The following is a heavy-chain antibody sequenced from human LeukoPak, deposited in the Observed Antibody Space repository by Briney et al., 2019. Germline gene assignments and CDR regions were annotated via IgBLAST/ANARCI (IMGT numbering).Heavy chain of an antibody. D-gene: IGHD4-23*01. CDR1: GFTFSSYS. Sequence: GGSLRLSCAASGFTFSSYSMNWVRQAPGKGLEWVSSISSSSSYIYYADSVKGRFTISRDNAKNSLYLQMNSLRAEDTAVYYCARDGPTTVVIQAPDYWGQGTLVTVSS. CDR3: ARDGPTTVVIQAPDY. CDR2: ISSSSSYI. J-gene: IGHJ4*02. V-gene: IGHV3-21*01.